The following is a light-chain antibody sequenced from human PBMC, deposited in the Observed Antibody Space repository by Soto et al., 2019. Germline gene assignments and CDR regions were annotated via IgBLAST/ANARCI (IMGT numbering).Light chain of an antibody. J-gene: IGKJ1*01. CDR1: QGISSF. Sequence: DIQMTQSPSSLSASVGDRVTIACRASQGISSFLAWYQQKPGKVPQLLISAASTLQSGVSSRFSGSGSGTDFTLTISTLQPEDVATYYCQNYNTAPRTFGQGTKVEIK. CDR2: AAS. V-gene: IGKV1-27*01. CDR3: QNYNTAPRT.